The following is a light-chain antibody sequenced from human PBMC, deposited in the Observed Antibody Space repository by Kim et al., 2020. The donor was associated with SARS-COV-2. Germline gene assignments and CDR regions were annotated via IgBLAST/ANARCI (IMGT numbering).Light chain of an antibody. Sequence: SYELTQPPSVSVAPGKTARITCGGNDIGRKSVHWYQQKPGQAPVLIIYYDGVRPSGTPERFSASTSGNTATLTVTRVEAGDEADYYCQVWETTSYLGVFG. V-gene: IGLV3-21*01. CDR2: YDG. CDR3: QVWETTSYLGV. J-gene: IGLJ3*02. CDR1: DIGRKS.